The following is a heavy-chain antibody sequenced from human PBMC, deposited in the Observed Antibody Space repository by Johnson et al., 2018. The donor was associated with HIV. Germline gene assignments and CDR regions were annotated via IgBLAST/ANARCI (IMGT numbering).Heavy chain of an antibody. V-gene: IGHV3-74*02. Sequence: VQLVESGGGLVQPGGSLRLSCPASGFTFSNYWMHWVRQVPGKGLVWVSRINNDGSSTSYADSVKGRFTISRDNAKNSLYLQMNSLRAEDTAVYYCARGPIITMIVVPAPGWVHIWGQGTMVTVSS. CDR1: GFTFSNYW. J-gene: IGHJ3*02. CDR2: INNDGSST. D-gene: IGHD3-22*01. CDR3: ARGPIITMIVVPAPGWVHI.